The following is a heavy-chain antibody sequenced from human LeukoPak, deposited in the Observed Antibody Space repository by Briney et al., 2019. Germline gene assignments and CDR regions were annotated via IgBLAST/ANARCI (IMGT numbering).Heavy chain of an antibody. CDR2: ILHDGSNN. Sequence: PGGSLSLSCAPSGLTLSSYAMQWVRQAPGKGLEWVAAILHDGSNNSYADSVKGRLTPSRDTPKKTLSLQMNDLRADDTAVYDCGRDGDSSGYCYFDNWGQGTLVTVSS. CDR3: GRDGDSSGYCYFDN. J-gene: IGHJ4*02. CDR1: GLTLSSYA. D-gene: IGHD3-22*01. V-gene: IGHV3-30-3*01.